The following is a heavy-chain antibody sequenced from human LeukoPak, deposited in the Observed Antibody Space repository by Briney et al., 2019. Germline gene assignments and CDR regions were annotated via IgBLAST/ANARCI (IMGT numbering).Heavy chain of an antibody. CDR1: GFTVSSNY. Sequence: GGSLRLSCAASGFTVSSNYMSWVRQAPGKGLEWVSVIYSGGSTYYADSVKGRFTISRDDSKNTLYLQMNSLRAEDTAVYYCARDPYAIAVAGVGAFDTWGQGTMVTVSS. D-gene: IGHD6-19*01. J-gene: IGHJ3*02. CDR3: ARDPYAIAVAGVGAFDT. CDR2: IYSGGST. V-gene: IGHV3-53*01.